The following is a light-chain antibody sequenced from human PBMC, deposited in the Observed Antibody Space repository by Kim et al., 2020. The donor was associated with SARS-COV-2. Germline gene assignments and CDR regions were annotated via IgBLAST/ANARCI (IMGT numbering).Light chain of an antibody. CDR3: QQYDNVPYT. CDR1: QDINNY. Sequence: DIQMTQSPSSLSASIGDRVTITCQASQDINNYLSWYQQKPGNAPKLLIYDVFKLEARVPSRFSGRGSGTHFTFTISSLQPEDTATYYCQQYDNVPYTFGQGTKLEIK. V-gene: IGKV1-33*01. CDR2: DVF. J-gene: IGKJ2*01.